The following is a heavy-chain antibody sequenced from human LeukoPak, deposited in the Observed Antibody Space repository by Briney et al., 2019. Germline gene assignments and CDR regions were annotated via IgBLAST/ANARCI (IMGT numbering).Heavy chain of an antibody. J-gene: IGHJ4*02. V-gene: IGHV3-33*08. CDR2: IWYDGSNK. CDR3: ARDLAGFDY. CDR1: GFTFSTYS. Sequence: GGSLRLSCAASGFTFSTYSMHWVRQAPGKGLEWVAVIWYDGSNKYYADSVKGRFTISRDNSKNTLYLQMNSLRAEDTAVYYCARDLAGFDYWGQGTLVTVSS.